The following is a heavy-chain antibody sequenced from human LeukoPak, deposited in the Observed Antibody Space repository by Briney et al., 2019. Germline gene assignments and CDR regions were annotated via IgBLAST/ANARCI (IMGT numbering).Heavy chain of an antibody. J-gene: IGHJ4*02. V-gene: IGHV3-7*03. CDR1: GLTSRSNW. CDR2: IDQGGSEK. D-gene: IGHD6-19*01. CDR3: AKDHVSSGWDY. Sequence: GGSLKLSGEVSGLTSRSNWISGVRQAPGKGLEWLGNIDQGGSEKNHVDSVRGRFTISRDNSKNTLYLQMNSLRAEDTAVYYCAKDHVSSGWDYWGQGTLVTVSS.